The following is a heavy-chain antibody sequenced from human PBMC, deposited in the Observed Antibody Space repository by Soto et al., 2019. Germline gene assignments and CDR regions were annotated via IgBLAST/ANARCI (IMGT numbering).Heavy chain of an antibody. CDR2: IIPIFGTA. CDR3: ARSPCSGGSCYSVDTAMVFDY. Sequence: ASVKVSCKASGGTFSSYAISWVRQAPGQGLEWMGGIIPIFGTANYAQKFQGRVTITADESTSTAYMELSSLRSEDTAVYYCARSPCSGGSCYSVDTAMVFDYWGQGTLVTV. V-gene: IGHV1-69*13. D-gene: IGHD2-15*01. J-gene: IGHJ4*02. CDR1: GGTFSSYA.